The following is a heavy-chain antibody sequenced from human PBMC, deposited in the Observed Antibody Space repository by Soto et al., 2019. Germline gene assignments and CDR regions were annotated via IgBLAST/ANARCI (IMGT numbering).Heavy chain of an antibody. CDR2: ISSNGVGT. V-gene: IGHV3-64*01. D-gene: IGHD6-6*01. J-gene: IGHJ6*03. CDR3: ARRARPDFYYMDV. CDR1: GFTLSGYA. Sequence: EVQLAESGGGLAQPGGSLRLSCAASGFTLSGYAMDWVRKAPGKGLEYVSGISSNGVGTYYANSVQGRFTISRDNSKNMVYLQMGSLRPEDMAVYYCARRARPDFYYMDVWGKGTTVTVSS.